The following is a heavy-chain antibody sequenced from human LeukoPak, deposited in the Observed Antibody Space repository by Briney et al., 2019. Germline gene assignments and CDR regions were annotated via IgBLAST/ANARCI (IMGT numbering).Heavy chain of an antibody. V-gene: IGHV1-2*02. CDR3: ASTAGYYDVSAYLDP. CDR1: GYTFTDYH. D-gene: IGHD3-22*01. J-gene: IGHJ5*02. CDR2: INADGGGS. Sequence: ASVKVSCKASGYTFTDYHSHWVRQAPGQGLEWVGWINADGGGSNYAQEFQGRVTMTRDTSINTAYMELNRLRSDDTAVYYCASTAGYYDVSAYLDPWGQGTLVTVSS.